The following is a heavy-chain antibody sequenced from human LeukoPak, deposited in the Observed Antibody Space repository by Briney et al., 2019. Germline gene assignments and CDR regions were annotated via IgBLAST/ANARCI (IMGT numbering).Heavy chain of an antibody. CDR2: IWYDGSNK. CDR1: GFTFSSYG. D-gene: IGHD6-13*01. Sequence: PGRSLRLSCAASGFTFSSYGMHWVRQAPGKGLEWVAVIWYDGSNKYYADSVKGRFTISRDNSKNTLYLQMNSLRAEDTAVYYCARDIVAAGLFLDYWGQGTLVTVSS. J-gene: IGHJ4*02. CDR3: ARDIVAAGLFLDY. V-gene: IGHV3-33*01.